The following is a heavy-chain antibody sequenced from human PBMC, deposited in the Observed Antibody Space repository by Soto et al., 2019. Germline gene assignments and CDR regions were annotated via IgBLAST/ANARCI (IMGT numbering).Heavy chain of an antibody. CDR1: GYTFSGYY. CDR3: ARDSGWFDP. J-gene: IGHJ5*02. CDR2: INPSGGSA. V-gene: IGHV1-46*01. D-gene: IGHD6-25*01. Sequence: XSVKVSCKASGYTFSGYYMDWLRQAPGQGLEWMGIINPSGGSATYAQKFQGRVTMTRDTSTSTVYMELSSLTSEDTAVYYCARDSGWFDPWAQGTLVTVSS.